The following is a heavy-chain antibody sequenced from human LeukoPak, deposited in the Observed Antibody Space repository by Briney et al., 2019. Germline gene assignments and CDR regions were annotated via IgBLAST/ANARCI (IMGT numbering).Heavy chain of an antibody. V-gene: IGHV1-2*02. CDR1: GYTFSAYH. D-gene: IGHD4-11*01. Sequence: GASVKVSCKASGYTFSAYHIHWVRQAPGQGLEWMGWINPNSGGTDYAQKFQGRVTMTRDTSINTACMELSRLRSDDTAVYYCARGDYSRDYYYMDVWGKGTTVTVSS. J-gene: IGHJ6*03. CDR3: ARGDYSRDYYYMDV. CDR2: INPNSGGT.